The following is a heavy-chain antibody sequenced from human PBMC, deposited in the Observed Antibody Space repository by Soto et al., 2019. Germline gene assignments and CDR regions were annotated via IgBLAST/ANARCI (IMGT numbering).Heavy chain of an antibody. CDR1: GFTFSRYP. CDR3: ARGLIPYGMDV. J-gene: IGHJ6*02. Sequence: QPGGSLRLSCAASGFTFSRYPMHWVRQAPGKGLEYVSAISSNGNSTFYADSVRGRFTLSRDNFKNTLYLQMGSLRVEDMAVYYCARGLIPYGMDVWGQGTTVTVSS. V-gene: IGHV3-64*02. CDR2: ISSNGNST.